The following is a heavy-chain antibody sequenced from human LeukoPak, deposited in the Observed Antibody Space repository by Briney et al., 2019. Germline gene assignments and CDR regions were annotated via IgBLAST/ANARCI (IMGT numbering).Heavy chain of an antibody. Sequence: GGSLRLSCAASGFTFDDYAMLWLRQAPGKGLEGVSGISWNSGSIGYADSVKGRFTISRDNAKNSLYLQMNSLRAEDTALYYCANSPNNLQAGYFDYWGQGTLVTVSS. CDR2: ISWNSGSI. CDR1: GFTFDDYA. D-gene: IGHD1-14*01. J-gene: IGHJ4*02. CDR3: ANSPNNLQAGYFDY. V-gene: IGHV3-9*01.